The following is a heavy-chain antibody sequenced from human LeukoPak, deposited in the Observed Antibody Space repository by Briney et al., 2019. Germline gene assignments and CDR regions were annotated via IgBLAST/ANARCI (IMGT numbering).Heavy chain of an antibody. J-gene: IGHJ6*02. CDR1: GFTFSSYA. D-gene: IGHD6-19*01. V-gene: IGHV3-30*04. Sequence: PGGSLRLSCAASGFTFSSYAMHWVRQAPGKWLEWGAVISYDGSNKYYAYSVKGRFTISRDNSKNPLYLKMNSLRAEATAVYYCARKWDHRLRIAVAGPHYGMDVWGQGPRVTVSS. CDR3: ARKWDHRLRIAVAGPHYGMDV. CDR2: ISYDGSNK.